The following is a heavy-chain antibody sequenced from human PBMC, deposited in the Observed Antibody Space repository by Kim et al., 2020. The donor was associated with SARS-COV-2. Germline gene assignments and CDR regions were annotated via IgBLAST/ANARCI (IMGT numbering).Heavy chain of an antibody. CDR2: ISYDGSNK. CDR3: ARDLYIAAAGTGYYDSSGYYGAFDY. CDR1: GFTFSSYA. Sequence: GGSLRLSCAASGFTFSSYAMHWVRQAPGKGLEWVAVISYDGSNKYYADSVKGRFTISRDNSKNTLYLQMNSLRAEDTAVYYCARDLYIAAAGTGYYDSSGYYGAFDYWGQGTLVTVSS. V-gene: IGHV3-30-3*01. D-gene: IGHD3-22*01. J-gene: IGHJ4*02.